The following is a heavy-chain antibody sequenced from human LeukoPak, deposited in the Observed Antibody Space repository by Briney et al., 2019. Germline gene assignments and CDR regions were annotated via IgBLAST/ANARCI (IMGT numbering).Heavy chain of an antibody. D-gene: IGHD1-1*01. CDR3: ARVYKAGTRYYYFGMDV. Sequence: AGGSLRLSCAASGFTFSNYAMNWVRQAPGKGLEWVSSISPSTSDIYYADSVKGRFTISRDNAKNSLYLQMNSLRAEDTAVYHCARVYKAGTRYYYFGMDVWGLGTTVTVSS. CDR2: ISPSTSDI. J-gene: IGHJ6*02. V-gene: IGHV3-21*01. CDR1: GFTFSNYA.